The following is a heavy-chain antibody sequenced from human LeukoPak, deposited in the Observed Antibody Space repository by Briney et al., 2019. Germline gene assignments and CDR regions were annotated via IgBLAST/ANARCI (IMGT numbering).Heavy chain of an antibody. D-gene: IGHD1-26*01. CDR2: ITSSGAYI. CDR1: GFTFSSYE. J-gene: IGHJ6*03. Sequence: PGGSLRLSCAASGFTFSSYEMNWVRQAPGKALEWVSSITSSGAYIFYADSVRGRLTISRDNAKDSLYLQMNSLGPEDTAVYYCARDPYSGNYGNYYYYYMDVWGKGTTVTISS. CDR3: ARDPYSGNYGNYYYYYMDV. V-gene: IGHV3-21*01.